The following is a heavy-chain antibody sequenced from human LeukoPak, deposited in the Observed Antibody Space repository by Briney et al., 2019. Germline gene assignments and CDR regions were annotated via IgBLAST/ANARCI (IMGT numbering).Heavy chain of an antibody. CDR3: ARGRGELLLDSNWFDP. J-gene: IGHJ5*02. D-gene: IGHD1-26*01. CDR2: IIPIFGTA. CDR1: GGTFSSYA. V-gene: IGHV1-69*05. Sequence: SVKVSCKASGGTFSSYAISWVRQAPGQGLEWMGRIIPIFGTANYAQKFQGRVAITTDESTSTAYMELSSLRSEDTAVYYCARGRGELLLDSNWFDPWGQGTLVTVSS.